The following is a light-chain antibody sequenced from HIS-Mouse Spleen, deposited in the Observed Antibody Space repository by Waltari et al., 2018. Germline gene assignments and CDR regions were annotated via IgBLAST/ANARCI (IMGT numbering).Light chain of an antibody. CDR1: RRDVGSYNL. Sequence: QSALTQPASVSGSPGQSIPLSCTGTRRDVGSYNLFSWYQQHPGQAPQLMIYEGSKRPSGVSNRFSGSKSGNTASLTISGLQAEDEADYYCCSYAGSSTWVFGGGTKLTVL. CDR3: CSYAGSSTWV. CDR2: EGS. J-gene: IGLJ3*02. V-gene: IGLV2-23*01.